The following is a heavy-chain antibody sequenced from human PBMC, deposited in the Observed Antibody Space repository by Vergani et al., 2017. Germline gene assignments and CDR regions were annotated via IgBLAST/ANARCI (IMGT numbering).Heavy chain of an antibody. D-gene: IGHD6-19*01. V-gene: IGHV3-49*03. J-gene: IGHJ4*02. CDR2: IRSKAYGGTT. Sequence: EVQLVESGGGLVQPGRSLRLSCTASGFTFGDYAMSWFRQAPGKGLEWVGFIRSKAYGGTTEYAASVKGRFTISRDDSKSIAYLQMNSRKTEDTAVYYCTRPGIVAVAGTGGVDYWGQGTLVTVSS. CDR1: GFTFGDYA. CDR3: TRPGIVAVAGTGGVDY.